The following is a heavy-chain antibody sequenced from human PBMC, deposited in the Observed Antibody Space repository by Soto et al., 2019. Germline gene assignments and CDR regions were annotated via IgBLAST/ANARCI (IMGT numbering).Heavy chain of an antibody. CDR1: GFTFSSYA. CDR2: ISGSGGST. Sequence: GGSLRLSCAASGFTFSSYAMSWVRQAPGKGLEWVSVISGSGGSTYYADSVKGRFTISRDNSKNTLYLQMNSLRAEDTAVYYCAKVVRGYCSSTSCYDYYYYGMDVWGQGTTVTVSS. V-gene: IGHV3-23*01. CDR3: AKVVRGYCSSTSCYDYYYYGMDV. D-gene: IGHD2-2*01. J-gene: IGHJ6*02.